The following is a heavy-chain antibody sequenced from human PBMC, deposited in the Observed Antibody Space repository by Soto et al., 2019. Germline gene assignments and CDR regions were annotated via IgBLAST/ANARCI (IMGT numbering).Heavy chain of an antibody. V-gene: IGHV3-48*04. CDR1: GFTFSSYS. Sequence: EVQLVESGGGLVQPGGSLTLSCVASGFTFSSYSMFWVRQAPGKGLEWISYIFATSTTIYYADSVKGRFTVSRDNTHNSLFLLMNSLRVEDTASYYCARDKDWSFDYWGQGNLFTVPS. CDR2: IFATSTTI. CDR3: ARDKDWSFDY. J-gene: IGHJ4*02. D-gene: IGHD3-9*01.